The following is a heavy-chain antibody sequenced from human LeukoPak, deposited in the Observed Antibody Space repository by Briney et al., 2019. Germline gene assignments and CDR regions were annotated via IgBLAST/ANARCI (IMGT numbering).Heavy chain of an antibody. CDR3: AKEPHYYGSGSYLDH. Sequence: PGGSLRLSCAASGFTFTSYATSWVRQAPGKGLEWVSAISGGGGTTYFADSVKGRFTISRDNSNNTLYLQMNSLRVEDTAVYYCAKEPHYYGSGSYLDHWGQGTLVTVSS. CDR2: ISGGGGTT. CDR1: GFTFTSYA. D-gene: IGHD3-10*01. J-gene: IGHJ4*02. V-gene: IGHV3-23*01.